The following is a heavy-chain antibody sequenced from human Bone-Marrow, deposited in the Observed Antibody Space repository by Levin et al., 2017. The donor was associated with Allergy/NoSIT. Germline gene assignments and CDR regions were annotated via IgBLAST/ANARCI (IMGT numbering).Heavy chain of an antibody. Sequence: GGSLRLSCAASGFTVSRNYMSWVRQAPGKGLEWVSLIYSGGDTQYADSVKGRFTISRDNSKNTLYLQMNSLRADDTAVYYCARAGVGTAAGTPWGQGTLVTVSS. CDR1: GFTVSRNY. V-gene: IGHV3-66*01. D-gene: IGHD6-13*01. J-gene: IGHJ4*02. CDR3: ARAGVGTAAGTP. CDR2: IYSGGDT.